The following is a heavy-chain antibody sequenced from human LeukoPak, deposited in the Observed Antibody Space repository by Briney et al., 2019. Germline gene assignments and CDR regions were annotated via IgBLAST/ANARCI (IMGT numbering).Heavy chain of an antibody. CDR2: ISGSGGST. CDR3: AKIRDDYYDFWSGPYYYGMDV. CDR1: GFTFSSYA. V-gene: IGHV3-23*01. D-gene: IGHD3-3*01. Sequence: GGSLRLSCAASGFTFSSYAMSWVRQAPGKGLEWVSAISGSGGSTYYADPVKGRFTISRDNSKNTLYLQMNSLRAEDTAVYYCAKIRDDYYDFWSGPYYYGMDVWGQGTTATVSS. J-gene: IGHJ6*02.